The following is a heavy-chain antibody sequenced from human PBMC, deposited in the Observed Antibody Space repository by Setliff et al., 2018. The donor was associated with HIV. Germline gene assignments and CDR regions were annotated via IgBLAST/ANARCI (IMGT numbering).Heavy chain of an antibody. Sequence: SVKVSCKASGGTLSSFAISWVRQAPGQGLEWLGGIIPILEKTNYAQKFQGRVTITADTSTSTAYMELSSLTSEDTAVYYCARGTYYYGSGTYHASGYWGQGTLVTVSS. CDR2: IIPILEKT. CDR1: GGTLSSFA. J-gene: IGHJ4*02. CDR3: ARGTYYYGSGTYHASGY. D-gene: IGHD3-10*01. V-gene: IGHV1-69*10.